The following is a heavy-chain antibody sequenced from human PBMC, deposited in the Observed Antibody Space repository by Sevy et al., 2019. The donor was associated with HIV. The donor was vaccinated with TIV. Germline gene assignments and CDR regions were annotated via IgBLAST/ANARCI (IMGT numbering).Heavy chain of an antibody. D-gene: IGHD6-13*01. CDR3: ARDGGYSIKWYPLY. Sequence: GGSLRLSCAASGFAFSSHAMHWVRQAPGKGLERVAVISYEGTETFYAASVECRFTISRDNSKNMLSLQINSLRPEDTAGYYCARDGGYSIKWYPLYWGHGTLVTVSS. CDR1: GFAFSSHA. J-gene: IGHJ4*01. V-gene: IGHV3-30-3*01. CDR2: ISYEGTET.